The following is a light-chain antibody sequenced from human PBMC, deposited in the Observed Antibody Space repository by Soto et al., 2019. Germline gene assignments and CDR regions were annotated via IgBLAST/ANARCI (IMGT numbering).Light chain of an antibody. CDR1: QSITSS. CDR3: QQYNTYSGWA. CDR2: DAS. J-gene: IGKJ1*01. V-gene: IGKV1-5*01. Sequence: DIQMTQSPSTLSASVGDRVTITCRTSQSITSSLAWYQQKPGKAPKLLIYDASTLESGVPSRFSGSGSGTEFTLTISSLQPDDFATYFCQQYNTYSGWAFGQVTKVEIK.